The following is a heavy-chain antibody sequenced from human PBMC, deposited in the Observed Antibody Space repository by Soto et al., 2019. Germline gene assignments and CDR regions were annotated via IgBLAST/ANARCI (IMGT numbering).Heavy chain of an antibody. V-gene: IGHV3-21*01. CDR1: GFTFSNYW. D-gene: IGHD2-2*01. CDR3: ACLSAAPINWFDP. CDR2: ISSSSSYI. J-gene: IGHJ5*02. Sequence: GGSLRLSCAASGFTFSNYWMHWVRQAPGKGLEWVSSISSSSSYIYYADSVKGRFNISRDNAKNSLYLQMNSLRAEDTAVYYCACLSAAPINWFDPWGQGTLVTVSS.